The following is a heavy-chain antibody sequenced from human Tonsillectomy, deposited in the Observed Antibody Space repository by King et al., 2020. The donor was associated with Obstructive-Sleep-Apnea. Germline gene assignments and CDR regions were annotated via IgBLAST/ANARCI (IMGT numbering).Heavy chain of an antibody. CDR2: IYPGDSDT. J-gene: IGHJ5*02. CDR3: AREGCSGGSLYGWFDP. CDR1: GYRFSSYW. V-gene: IGHV5-51*01. Sequence: QLVQSGAEVKKPGESLKISCKGSGYRFSSYWIAWVRQRPGKGLEWMGIIYPGDSDTRYSPSFQGQVTLSADESSSTVYLQWSSLKASDSGMYYCAREGCSGGSLYGWFDPWGQGTLVTVSS. D-gene: IGHD2-15*01.